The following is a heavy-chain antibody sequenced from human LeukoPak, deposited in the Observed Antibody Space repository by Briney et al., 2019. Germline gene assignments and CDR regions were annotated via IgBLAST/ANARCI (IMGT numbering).Heavy chain of an antibody. CDR3: ARLGPWFGEIYFDY. CDR1: GGSIRSYY. V-gene: IGHV4-59*08. Sequence: SETLSLTCTVSGGSIRSYYWSWIRQPPGKGLEWIGYIYYSGSTNYNPSLKSRVTISVDTSKNQFSLKLSSVTAADTAVYYCARLGPWFGEIYFDYWGQGTLVTVSS. D-gene: IGHD3-10*01. CDR2: IYYSGST. J-gene: IGHJ4*02.